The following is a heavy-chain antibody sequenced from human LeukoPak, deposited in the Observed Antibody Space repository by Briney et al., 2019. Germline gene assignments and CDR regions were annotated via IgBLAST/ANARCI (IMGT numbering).Heavy chain of an antibody. J-gene: IGHJ4*02. Sequence: VASVKVSCKASGYTISDYFMHWVRQAPGQGLEWMGWINPNTNGINYAQKFQGGVIMTRDTSINTAYMELRSLTSDDTAIYYCASARYSGHEPFDFWGQGTLVTVST. CDR3: ASARYSGHEPFDF. V-gene: IGHV1-2*02. CDR2: INPNTNGI. CDR1: GYTISDYF. D-gene: IGHD5-12*01.